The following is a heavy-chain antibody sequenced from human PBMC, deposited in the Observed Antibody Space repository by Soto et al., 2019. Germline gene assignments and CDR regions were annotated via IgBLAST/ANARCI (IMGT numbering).Heavy chain of an antibody. D-gene: IGHD3-3*01. CDR1: GFSPTTSGVG. CDR2: IYWDDDK. Sequence: QITLNESGPPLVKPPQTLTLTCTFSGFSPTTSGVGVGWIRQSPGKAQEWLALIYWDDDKRYSPSLKSRLTIAKVISENLVVLTMADLDPADTATYYCAHRILRTVFVLVTTSAIYFDFWGQGIPVAVSS. V-gene: IGHV2-5*02. CDR3: AHRILRTVFVLVTTSAIYFDF. J-gene: IGHJ4*02.